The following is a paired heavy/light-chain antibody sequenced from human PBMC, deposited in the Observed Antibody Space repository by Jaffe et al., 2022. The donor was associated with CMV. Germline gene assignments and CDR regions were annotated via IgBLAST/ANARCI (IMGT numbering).Light chain of an antibody. J-gene: IGLJ3*02. V-gene: IGLV5-45*03. CDR1: SGINVGTYR. CDR3: MIWHSSAWV. Sequence: QAVLTQPSSLSASPGASASLTCTLRSGINVGTYRIYWYQQKPGSPPQYLLRYKSDSDKQQGSGVPSRFSGSKDASANAGILLISGLQSEDEADYYCMIWHSSAWVFGGGTKLTVL. CDR2: YKSDSDK.
Heavy chain of an antibody. D-gene: IGHD2-2*01. CDR3: ARATSRYCSSTSCYGEFDP. V-gene: IGHV4-4*07. J-gene: IGHJ5*02. Sequence: QVQLQESGPGLVKPSETLSLTCTVSGGSISSYYWSWIRQPAGKGLEWIGRIYTSGSTNYNPSLKSRVTMSVDTSKNQFSLKLSSVTAADTAVYYCARATSRYCSSTSCYGEFDPWGQGTLVTVSS. CDR1: GGSISSYY. CDR2: IYTSGST.